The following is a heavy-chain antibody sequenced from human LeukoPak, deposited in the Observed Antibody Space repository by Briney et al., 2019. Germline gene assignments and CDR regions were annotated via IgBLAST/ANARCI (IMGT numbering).Heavy chain of an antibody. J-gene: IGHJ4*02. V-gene: IGHV4-59*08. Sequence: SETLSLTCTVSGGSISSYYWSWVRQPPGKGLEWIGYIYYSGSTNYNPSLKSRVTISVDTSKNQFSLKLSSVTAADTAVYYCARHRLYYGSGSYAYYFDYWGQGTLVTVSS. CDR2: IYYSGST. CDR3: ARHRLYYGSGSYAYYFDY. D-gene: IGHD3-10*01. CDR1: GGSISSYY.